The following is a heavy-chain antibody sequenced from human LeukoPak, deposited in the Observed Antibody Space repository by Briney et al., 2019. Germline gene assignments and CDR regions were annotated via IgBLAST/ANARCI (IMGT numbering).Heavy chain of an antibody. V-gene: IGHV3-23*01. Sequence: GGSPRLSCAASGFTFSSYAMSWVRPAPGKGLEWVSAISGSGGSTYYADSVKGRFTISRDNSKNTLYLQMNSPRAEDTAVYYCAKELDGYNSDYWGQGTLVTVSS. CDR1: GFTFSSYA. D-gene: IGHD5-12*01. CDR2: ISGSGGST. CDR3: AKELDGYNSDY. J-gene: IGHJ4*02.